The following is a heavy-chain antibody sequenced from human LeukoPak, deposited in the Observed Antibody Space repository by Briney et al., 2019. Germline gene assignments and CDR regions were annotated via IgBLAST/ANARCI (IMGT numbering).Heavy chain of an antibody. J-gene: IGHJ4*02. D-gene: IGHD5-12*01. CDR3: AKDRRYSGYDYGFDY. Sequence: GGSLRLSCAASGFTFSSYGIHWVRQAPGKGLEWVAVISYDGSNKYYADSVKGRFTISRDNSKNTLYLQMNSLRAEDTAVYYCAKDRRYSGYDYGFDYWGQGTLVTVSS. V-gene: IGHV3-30*18. CDR1: GFTFSSYG. CDR2: ISYDGSNK.